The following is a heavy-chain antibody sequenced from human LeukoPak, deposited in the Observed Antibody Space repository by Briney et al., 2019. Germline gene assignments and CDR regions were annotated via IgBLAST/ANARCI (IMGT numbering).Heavy chain of an antibody. D-gene: IGHD6-13*01. Sequence: GSLRLSCAASGFTFSDYYMSWIRQAPGKGLEWVSYISGSTTYTTYADSVKGRFTISRDNAKNSLYLQMNSLRGEDTAVYYCARLGSIAAAGTPDYWGQGTLVTVSS. CDR3: ARLGSIAAAGTPDY. V-gene: IGHV3-11*06. CDR2: ISGSTTYT. CDR1: GFTFSDYY. J-gene: IGHJ4*02.